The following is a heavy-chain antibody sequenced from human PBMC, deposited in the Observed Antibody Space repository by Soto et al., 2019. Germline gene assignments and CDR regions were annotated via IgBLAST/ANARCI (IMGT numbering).Heavy chain of an antibody. D-gene: IGHD4-17*01. J-gene: IGHJ4*02. CDR1: GGSLSSSSYN. V-gene: IGHV4-39*01. Sequence: QLQLQESGPGLVKPSETLPLTCSVSGGSLSSSSYNWGWIRQPPGKGLEWIGSFYYGGSPYYHPSLKSRVTISVDTSKNQFSLNLNSVTAADTAVYYCARLPLRRTREDVDYWGQGTLVAVSS. CDR3: ARLPLRRTREDVDY. CDR2: FYYGGSP.